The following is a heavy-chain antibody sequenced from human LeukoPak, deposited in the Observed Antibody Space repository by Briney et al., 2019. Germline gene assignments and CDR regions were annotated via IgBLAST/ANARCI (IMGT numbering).Heavy chain of an antibody. CDR2: ISSSSSTI. D-gene: IGHD3-22*01. CDR3: ARGLGFDY. V-gene: IGHV3-48*01. Sequence: GGSLRLSCAASGFTFSSYSMNWVRQAPGKGLEWVSYISSSSSTIYYADSVKGRFTISRDNAKNSLYLQMNSLRAEDTAVYYCARGLGFDYWGQGTLVTVSS. J-gene: IGHJ4*02. CDR1: GFTFSSYS.